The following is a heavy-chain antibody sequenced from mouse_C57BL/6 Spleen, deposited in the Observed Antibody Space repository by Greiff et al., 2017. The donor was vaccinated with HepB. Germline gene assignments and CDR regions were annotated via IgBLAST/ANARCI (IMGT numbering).Heavy chain of an antibody. V-gene: IGHV1-55*01. Sequence: QVQLQQPGAELVKPGASVKMSCKASGYTFTSYWITWVKQRPGQGLEWIGDIYPGSGSTNYNEKFKSKATLTVDTSSSTAYMQLSSLTSEDSAVYYWARWDTTVVGSLDYWGQGTTLTVSS. D-gene: IGHD1-1*01. CDR3: ARWDTTVVGSLDY. CDR1: GYTFTSYW. J-gene: IGHJ2*01. CDR2: IYPGSGST.